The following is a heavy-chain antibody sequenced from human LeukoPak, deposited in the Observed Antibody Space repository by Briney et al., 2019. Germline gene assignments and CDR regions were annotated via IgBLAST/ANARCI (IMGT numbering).Heavy chain of an antibody. J-gene: IGHJ4*02. D-gene: IGHD3-3*01. Sequence: PSETLSLTCTVSGFSISSGYFWGWIRQPPGKGLEWIGSIYHSGSTYYNPSLKSRVTISVDTSKNQFSLKLSSVTAADTAVYYCARGSRTIFGVVPFDYWGQGTLVTVSS. V-gene: IGHV4-38-2*02. CDR1: GFSISSGYF. CDR3: ARGSRTIFGVVPFDY. CDR2: IYHSGST.